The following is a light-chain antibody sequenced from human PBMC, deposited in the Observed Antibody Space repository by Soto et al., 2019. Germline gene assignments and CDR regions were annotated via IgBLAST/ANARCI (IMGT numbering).Light chain of an antibody. CDR3: QQRSNWPLMYT. CDR2: DAS. Sequence: EIVLTQSPATLSLSPGERATLSCRASQSVSSYLAWYQQKSGQAPRLLIYDASNRATGIPARFSGSGSGTDFPLTISSLEPEDFAVYYCQQRSNWPLMYTFGQGTKLEIK. V-gene: IGKV3-11*01. CDR1: QSVSSY. J-gene: IGKJ2*01.